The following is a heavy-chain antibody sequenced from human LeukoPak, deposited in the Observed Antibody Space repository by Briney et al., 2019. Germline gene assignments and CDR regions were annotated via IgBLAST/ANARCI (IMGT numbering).Heavy chain of an antibody. D-gene: IGHD3-22*01. J-gene: IGHJ4*02. CDR1: GFTFSSYG. Sequence: GGSLRLSCAASGFTFSSYGMQWVRQAPGKGLEWVAVIWYDGSNKYYADSVKGRFTISRDNSKNTLYLQMNSLRVEDTAVYYCARAGGYYDSSGYSLYYWGQGTLVTVSS. V-gene: IGHV3-33*01. CDR3: ARAGGYYDSSGYSLYY. CDR2: IWYDGSNK.